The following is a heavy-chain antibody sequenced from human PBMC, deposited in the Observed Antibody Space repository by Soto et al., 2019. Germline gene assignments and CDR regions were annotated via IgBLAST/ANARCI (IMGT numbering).Heavy chain of an antibody. CDR3: ARDLTIFGVVISPPWFDP. V-gene: IGHV3-33*01. CDR1: GFTFSSYG. D-gene: IGHD3-3*01. CDR2: IWYDGSNK. J-gene: IGHJ5*02. Sequence: SLRLSCAASGFTFSSYGMHWVRQAPGKGLEWVAVIWYDGSNKYYADSVKGRFTISRDNSKNTLYLQMNSLRAEDTAVYYCARDLTIFGVVISPPWFDPWGQGTLVTVSS.